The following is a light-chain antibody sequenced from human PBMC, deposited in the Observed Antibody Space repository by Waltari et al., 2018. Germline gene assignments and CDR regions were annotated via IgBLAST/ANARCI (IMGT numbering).Light chain of an antibody. Sequence: QSVLTQAPSVSGAPGQRVTISCTAGDSHIAPFGFHWYHHLPGRVPKLLIYENTNRPSGVPDRFSGSKSGTSASLAIEGLQPEDEGDYYCQSYDNSLRGSVLFGGGTKVTV. V-gene: IGLV1-40*01. CDR1: DSHIAPFG. CDR2: ENT. CDR3: QSYDNSLRGSVL. J-gene: IGLJ3*02.